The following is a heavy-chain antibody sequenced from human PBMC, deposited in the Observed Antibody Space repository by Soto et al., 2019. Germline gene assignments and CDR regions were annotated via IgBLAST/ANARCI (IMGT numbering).Heavy chain of an antibody. CDR2: IYCGGST. D-gene: IGHD3-22*01. Sequence: EVQLVESGGGLIQPGGSLRLSCAASGFTVSSNYMSWVRQARGKGLEWVSVIYCGGSTYYADSVKGRFTISRDNSKNTLYLQMNSLRAEDTAVYYCARNYYDSGGGFDYWGQGTLVTVSS. J-gene: IGHJ4*02. CDR1: GFTVSSNY. V-gene: IGHV3-53*01. CDR3: ARNYYDSGGGFDY.